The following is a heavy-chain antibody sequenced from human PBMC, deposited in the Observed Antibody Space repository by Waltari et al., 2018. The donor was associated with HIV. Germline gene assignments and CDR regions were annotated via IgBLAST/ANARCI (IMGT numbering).Heavy chain of an antibody. Sequence: QVQLEESGPGLVKPSQTLSLTCPLPGGFIYDRNFWWSWLRQPAGKAPEWIGRAYVTGPTQYKPSLCVRVTIPVATSKRQISLRLPSMTAADTAVYYCARETFFMVRGVSPNYVVNGVDVWGRGSTVTDSS. D-gene: IGHD3-10*01. J-gene: IGHJ6*02. V-gene: IGHV4-61*02. CDR1: GGFIYDRNFW. CDR2: AYVTGPT. CDR3: ARETFFMVRGVSPNYVVNGVDV.